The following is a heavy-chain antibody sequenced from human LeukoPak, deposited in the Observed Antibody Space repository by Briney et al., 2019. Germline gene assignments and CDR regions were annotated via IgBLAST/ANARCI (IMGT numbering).Heavy chain of an antibody. V-gene: IGHV4-39*01. CDR1: GAFISSSSYY. CDR2: IYYSGRD. D-gene: IGHD3-22*01. CDR3: ARRRYYDSTGYLD. Sequence: SETLSLTRTVSGAFISSSSYYWGWIRQAPGKGLEWIGEIYYSGRDYNNPSLKSRVTLSIDTSKNQFSLDLTSVTAADTAVYYCARRRYYDSTGYLDWGQGTLVAVSS. J-gene: IGHJ1*01.